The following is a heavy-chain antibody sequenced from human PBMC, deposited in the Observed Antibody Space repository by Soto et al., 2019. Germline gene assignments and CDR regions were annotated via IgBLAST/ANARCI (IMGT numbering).Heavy chain of an antibody. CDR1: GYTFTGYY. Sequence: WASVKVSCKASGYTFTGYYMHWVRQAPGQGLEWMGWINPNSGGTNYAQKFQGRVTMTRDTSISTAYMELSRLRSDDTAVYYCARVPLGYYYYGMDVWGQGTTVTVSS. D-gene: IGHD3-16*01. CDR2: INPNSGGT. J-gene: IGHJ6*02. V-gene: IGHV1-2*02. CDR3: ARVPLGYYYYGMDV.